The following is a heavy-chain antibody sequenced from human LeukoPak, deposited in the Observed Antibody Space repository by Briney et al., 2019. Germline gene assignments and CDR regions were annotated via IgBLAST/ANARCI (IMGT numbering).Heavy chain of an antibody. J-gene: IGHJ3*02. CDR1: GGTFSSYA. CDR3: ARGVSTAGPDDAFDI. D-gene: IGHD6-6*01. CDR2: IIPILGIA. V-gene: IGHV1-69*04. Sequence: SVKVSCKASGGTFSSYAISWVRQAPGQGLEWMGRIIPILGIANYAQKFQGRVTITADKSTSTAYMELSSLRSEDTAVYYCARGVSTAGPDDAFDIWGQGTMVTVSS.